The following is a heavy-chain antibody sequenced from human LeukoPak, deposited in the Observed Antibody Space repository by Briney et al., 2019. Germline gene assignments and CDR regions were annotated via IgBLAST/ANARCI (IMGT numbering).Heavy chain of an antibody. V-gene: IGHV3-7*01. CDR1: GFTFSNYW. Sequence: PGGSLRLSCTTSGFTFSNYWMSWVRQAPGKGLEWVANIKQDGGEKYYVDSVKGRFTISRDNAKNSLYLQMNSLRAEDTAIYYCARAPIVVVPTWRPTYFDYWGREPWSPSPQ. D-gene: IGHD2-2*01. CDR3: ARAPIVVVPTWRPTYFDY. CDR2: IKQDGGEK. J-gene: IGHJ4*02.